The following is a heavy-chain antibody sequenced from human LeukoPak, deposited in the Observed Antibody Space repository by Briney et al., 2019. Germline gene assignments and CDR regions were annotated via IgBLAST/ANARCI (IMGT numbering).Heavy chain of an antibody. CDR1: GGSISSYY. CDR2: IYTSGST. V-gene: IGHV4-4*07. D-gene: IGHD6-13*01. Sequence: SETLSLTCTVSGGSISSYYWSWIRQPAGKGLEWIGRIYTSGSTNYNPSLKSRVTMAVDASKNQYSLKPSSVTAADTAVYCCARDPYETSIAADPYFDYWGQGTLVTVSS. J-gene: IGHJ4*02. CDR3: ARDPYETSIAADPYFDY.